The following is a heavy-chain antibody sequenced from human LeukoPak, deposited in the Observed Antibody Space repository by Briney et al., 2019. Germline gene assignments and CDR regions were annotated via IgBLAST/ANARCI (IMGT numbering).Heavy chain of an antibody. CDR1: GFTFTSDA. J-gene: IGHJ5*02. D-gene: IGHD6-19*01. CDR2: TVSRGTT. Sequence: GGSLRLSCVASGFTFTSDAMNWVRQAPGKGLEWVSSTVSRGTTQYADSVKGRFTVSRYTSKNTLYLQMNSLRADDTAVYYCAKCSTSAYTTGWCNWIDPWGQGTLVTVSS. CDR3: AKCSTSAYTTGWCNWIDP. V-gene: IGHV3-23*01.